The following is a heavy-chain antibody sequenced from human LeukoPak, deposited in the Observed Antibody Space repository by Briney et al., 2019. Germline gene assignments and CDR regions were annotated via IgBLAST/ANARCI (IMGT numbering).Heavy chain of an antibody. Sequence: PGGSLRLSCEASEFTFSMYWMSWVRQAPGKGLEWVSYISSSGSTIYYADSVKGRFTIPRDNAKNSLYLQMNSLRAEDTAVYYCARAMFGEGYYYYMDVWGKGTTVTISS. CDR3: ARAMFGEGYYYYMDV. CDR1: EFTFSMYW. CDR2: ISSSGSTI. J-gene: IGHJ6*03. D-gene: IGHD3-10*02. V-gene: IGHV3-48*04.